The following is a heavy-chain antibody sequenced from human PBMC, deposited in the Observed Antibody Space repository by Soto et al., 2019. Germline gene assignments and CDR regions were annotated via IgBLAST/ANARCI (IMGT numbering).Heavy chain of an antibody. V-gene: IGHV4-61*01. CDR2: IYYSGST. CDR3: ARESLIQLASYFDY. Sequence: SETLSLTCTVSGGSVSSGSYYWGWIRQPPGKGLEWIGYIYYSGSTNYNPSLKSRVTISVDTSKNQFSLELSSVTAADTAVYYCARESLIQLASYFDYWGQGTLVTVSS. D-gene: IGHD5-18*01. CDR1: GGSVSSGSYY. J-gene: IGHJ4*02.